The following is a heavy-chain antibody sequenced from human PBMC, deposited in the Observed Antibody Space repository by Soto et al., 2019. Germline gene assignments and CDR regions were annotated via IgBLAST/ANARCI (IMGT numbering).Heavy chain of an antibody. CDR3: ARDRRGIDGYSKENYYFDS. D-gene: IGHD4-4*01. CDR2: IYSDTST. Sequence: GGSLRLSCAASGFTVSSNYMSWVRQAPGKGLEWVSVIYSDTSTFYADSVKGRFTISRDNSKNTLYLQMNSLRVEDTAVYFCARDRRGIDGYSKENYYFDSWGLGTLVTVSS. CDR1: GFTVSSNY. J-gene: IGHJ4*02. V-gene: IGHV3-53*01.